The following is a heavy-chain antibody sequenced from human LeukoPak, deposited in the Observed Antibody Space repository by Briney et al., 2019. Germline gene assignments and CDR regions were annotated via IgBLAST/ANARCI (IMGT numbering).Heavy chain of an antibody. CDR1: GFTFSSYE. Sequence: GGSLRLSCAASGFTFSSYEMNWVRQAPGKGLEWVSYISSSGSAIYYADSVKGRFTISRDNAKNSLYLQMNSLRAEDTAVYYCAELGITMIGGVGGKGTTVTISS. CDR2: ISSSGSAI. CDR3: AELGITMIGGV. D-gene: IGHD3-10*02. V-gene: IGHV3-48*03. J-gene: IGHJ6*03.